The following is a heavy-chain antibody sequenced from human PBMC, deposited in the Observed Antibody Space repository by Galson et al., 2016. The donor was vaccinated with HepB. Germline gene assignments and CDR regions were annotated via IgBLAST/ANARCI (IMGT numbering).Heavy chain of an antibody. D-gene: IGHD3-9*01. J-gene: IGHJ4*02. CDR2: ISYDGINE. CDR1: GFTFRNYG. Sequence: SLRLSCATSGFTFRNYGMNWVRQAPGKGLEWVAVISYDGINEYYVDSVKGRFTASRDNSKNTVYLQMNSLRPEDTAVYYCAKSDILAGYSAFDYWGQGTLVTVSS. V-gene: IGHV3-30*18. CDR3: AKSDILAGYSAFDY.